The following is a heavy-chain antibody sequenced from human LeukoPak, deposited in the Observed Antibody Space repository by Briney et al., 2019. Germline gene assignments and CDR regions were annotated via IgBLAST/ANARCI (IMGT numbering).Heavy chain of an antibody. CDR3: ARSTIAVAYGMDV. CDR2: IGTTGDT. V-gene: IGHV3-13*04. D-gene: IGHD6-19*01. CDR1: GLTFSGYD. Sequence: GGSLRLSCAASGLTFSGYDMFWVRHARGKGLEWVSGIGTTGDTYYAGSVKGRFTISRENARNSLYLQMNSLIAGDTAVYYCARSTIAVAYGMDVWGQGATFTVSS. J-gene: IGHJ6*02.